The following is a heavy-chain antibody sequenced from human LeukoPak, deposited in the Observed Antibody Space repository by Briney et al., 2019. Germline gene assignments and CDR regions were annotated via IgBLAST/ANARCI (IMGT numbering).Heavy chain of an antibody. CDR2: IYYSGGT. V-gene: IGHV4-59*01. Sequence: SETLSLTCTVSGGSISSYYWSWIRQPPGKGLEWIGYIYYSGGTNYNRSLKGRVTISVDTSKNQFSLRLSSVTAADAAVYYCARAGWYGRYFDYWGQGTLVTVSS. CDR3: ARAGWYGRYFDY. CDR1: GGSISSYY. D-gene: IGHD6-19*01. J-gene: IGHJ4*02.